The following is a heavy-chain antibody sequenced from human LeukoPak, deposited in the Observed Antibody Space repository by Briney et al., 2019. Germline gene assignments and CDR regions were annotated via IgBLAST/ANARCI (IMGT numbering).Heavy chain of an antibody. Sequence: ASVKVSCKASGGTFCSSAISWVRQAPGQGLEWMGGIIPIFGTANYAQKFQGRVTITADESTSTAYMELSSLRSEDTAVYYCAREWRGSSGLLTHYWGQGTLVTVSS. CDR2: IIPIFGTA. V-gene: IGHV1-69*13. J-gene: IGHJ4*02. CDR1: GGTFCSSA. CDR3: AREWRGSSGLLTHY. D-gene: IGHD3-22*01.